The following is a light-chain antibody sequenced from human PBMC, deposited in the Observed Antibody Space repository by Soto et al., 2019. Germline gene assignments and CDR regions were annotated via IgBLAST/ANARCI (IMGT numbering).Light chain of an antibody. CDR1: QNINNY. CDR3: QESYSVPGT. J-gene: IGKJ1*01. Sequence: DIELTQSPPSLAASAGDRVTITCRASQNINNYLIWYQQKPGKAPQLLIYGASILQSGVPSRFSGSASGTDFTLTIGSLQPEDFATYYCQESYSVPGTFGQGTKGEI. CDR2: GAS. V-gene: IGKV1-39*01.